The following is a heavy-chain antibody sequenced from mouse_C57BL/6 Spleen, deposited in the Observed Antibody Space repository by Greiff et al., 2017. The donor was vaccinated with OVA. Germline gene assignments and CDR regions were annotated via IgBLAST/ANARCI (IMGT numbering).Heavy chain of an antibody. J-gene: IGHJ1*03. D-gene: IGHD1-1*01. CDR3: ARGGDYGSPNWYFDV. CDR2: IYPGDGDT. CDR1: GYAFSSSW. Sequence: VKLQESGPELVKPGASVKISCKASGYAFSSSWMNWVKQRPGKGLEWIGRIYPGDGDTNYNGKFKGKATLTADKSSSTAYMQLSSLTSEDSAVYFCARGGDYGSPNWYFDVWGTGTTVTVSS. V-gene: IGHV1-82*01.